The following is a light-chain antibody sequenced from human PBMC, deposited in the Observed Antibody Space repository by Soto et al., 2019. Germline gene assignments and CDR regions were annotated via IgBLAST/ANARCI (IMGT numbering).Light chain of an antibody. CDR1: ESISNN. CDR3: QYRRTWPPSFN. Sequence: EIVVTQSPATLSLSPGEGATLSCRASESISNNLAWYQHKPGQAPRLLIYDASKRATGIPARFSGSGSGTDFTLTIISLEPEDFAIDYCQYRRTWPPSFNFGPRTKVDIK. CDR2: DAS. V-gene: IGKV3-11*01. J-gene: IGKJ3*01.